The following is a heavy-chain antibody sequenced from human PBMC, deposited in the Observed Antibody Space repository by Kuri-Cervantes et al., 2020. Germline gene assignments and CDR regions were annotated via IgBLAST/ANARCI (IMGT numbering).Heavy chain of an antibody. V-gene: IGHV4-59*12. J-gene: IGHJ6*03. CDR2: IYYSGST. Sequence: SETLSLTCTVSGGSISSYYWSWIRQPPGKGLEWIGYIYYSGSTNYNPSLKSRVTISVDTSKNQFSLKLSSVTAADTAVYYCARVTRYYYYMDVWGKGTTVTVSS. CDR3: ARVTRYYYYMDV. D-gene: IGHD2-15*01. CDR1: GGSISSYY.